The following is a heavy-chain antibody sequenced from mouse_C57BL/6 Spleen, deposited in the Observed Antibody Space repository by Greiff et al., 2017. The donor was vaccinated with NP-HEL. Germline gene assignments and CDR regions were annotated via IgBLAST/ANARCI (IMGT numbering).Heavy chain of an antibody. J-gene: IGHJ3*01. CDR3: ARGWDYCGSSSTWLAY. V-gene: IGHV1-74*01. CDR1: GYTFTSYW. CDR2: IHPSDSDT. Sequence: QVQLQQPGAELVKPGASVKVSCKASGYTFTSYWMYWVKQRPGQGLEWIGRIHPSDSDTNYNQKFKGKATLTVDKSSSTAYMQLSSLTSEDSAVYYCARGWDYCGSSSTWLAYWGQGTLVTVSA. D-gene: IGHD1-1*01.